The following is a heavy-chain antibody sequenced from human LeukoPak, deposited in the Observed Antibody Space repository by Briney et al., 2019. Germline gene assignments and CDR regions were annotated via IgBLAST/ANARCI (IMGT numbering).Heavy chain of an antibody. Sequence: ASVKVSCKASGYTFTSYAMHWVRQAPGQRLEWMGWINAGNGNTKYSQKFQGRVTITRDTSASTAYVELSSLRSEDTAVYYCARGLGGRRVYYYYGMDVWGKGTTVTVSS. J-gene: IGHJ6*04. D-gene: IGHD3-16*01. CDR2: INAGNGNT. CDR3: ARGLGGRRVYYYYGMDV. V-gene: IGHV1-3*01. CDR1: GYTFTSYA.